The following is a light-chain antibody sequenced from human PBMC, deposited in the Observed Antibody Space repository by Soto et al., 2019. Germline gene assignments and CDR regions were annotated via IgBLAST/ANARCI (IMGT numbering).Light chain of an antibody. CDR1: SRDVGSYDL. V-gene: IGLV2-23*02. Sequence: QSVLTQPASVSGSLGQSITISCIGTSRDVGSYDLVSWYQQHPGKVPKFLIYEVKKRPSGVSDRFSGSKSGNTATLTISGLLAEDEADYYCCSYGGSTTFYVFGSGTKVTV. CDR3: CSYGGSTTFYV. CDR2: EVK. J-gene: IGLJ1*01.